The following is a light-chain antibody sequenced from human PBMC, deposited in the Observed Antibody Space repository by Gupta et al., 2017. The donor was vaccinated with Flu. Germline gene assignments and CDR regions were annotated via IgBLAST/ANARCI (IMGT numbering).Light chain of an antibody. CDR2: EDS. CDR3: GTWDSRLNSGV. J-gene: IGLJ3*02. Sequence: KVTISCSGSSSNIGNNYVAWYQQLPGAAPKLLIYEDSVRPSGIPDRFSGSKSGTSATLAITGLQTGDEADFYCGTWDSRLNSGVFGGGTKLTVL. CDR1: SSNIGNNY. V-gene: IGLV1-51*02.